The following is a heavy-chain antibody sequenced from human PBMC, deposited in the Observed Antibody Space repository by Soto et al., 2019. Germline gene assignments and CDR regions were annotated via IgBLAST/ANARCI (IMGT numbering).Heavy chain of an antibody. CDR1: GNTLTSFY. J-gene: IGHJ4*02. V-gene: IGHV1-2*02. CDR3: ARPPGYVTDWYYFDT. D-gene: IGHD3-9*01. CDR2: LSPTTGGT. Sequence: GASVKVSCKTSGNTLTSFYIHWVRQAPGQGLEWVGRLSPTTGGTNYAQHFQGRVTVTWDMSTFTAYMELSSLIYEDTAVYYYARPPGYVTDWYYFDTWGQGTQVTVSS.